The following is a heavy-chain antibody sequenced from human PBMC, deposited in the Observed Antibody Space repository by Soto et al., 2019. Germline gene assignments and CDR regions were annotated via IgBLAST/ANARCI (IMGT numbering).Heavy chain of an antibody. CDR1: GFTFSNFW. J-gene: IGHJ4*02. V-gene: IGHV3-7*05. CDR2: IKSDGSER. CDR3: ARAVI. Sequence: EVQLVESGGGLVQPGGSLRLSCAASGFTFSNFWMSWVRQAPGKGLEWVASIKSDGSERSHVDAVRGRFSSSRDNARNSLYLQMNGLRADDTAVYYCARAVIWGQGSMVTVSS.